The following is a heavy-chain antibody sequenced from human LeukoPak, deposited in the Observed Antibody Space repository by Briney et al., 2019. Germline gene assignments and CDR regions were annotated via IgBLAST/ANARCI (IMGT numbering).Heavy chain of an antibody. D-gene: IGHD3-22*01. CDR2: IKQDGSEK. J-gene: IGHJ4*02. V-gene: IGHV3-7*01. Sequence: GGSLRLSCAASGFTFSSYWMSWVRQAPGKGLEWVANIKQDGSEKYYVDSVKGRFTISRDNAKNSLYLQMNSLRAEDTAVYYCARDLDYYDSSGYTDYWGQGTLVTVSS. CDR1: GFTFSSYW. CDR3: ARDLDYYDSSGYTDY.